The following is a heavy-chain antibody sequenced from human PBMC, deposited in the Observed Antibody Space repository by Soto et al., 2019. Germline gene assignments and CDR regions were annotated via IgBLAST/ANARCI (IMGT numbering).Heavy chain of an antibody. CDR3: ARAGAGYSGYDLDY. CDR2: IWYDGSNK. CDR1: GFTFSSYG. D-gene: IGHD5-12*01. Sequence: GGSLRLSCAASGFTFSSYGMHWVRQAPGKGLEWVAVIWYDGSNKYYADSVKGRFTISRDNSKNTLYLQMNSLRAEDTAVYYCARAGAGYSGYDLDYWGQGTLVTVSS. V-gene: IGHV3-33*01. J-gene: IGHJ4*02.